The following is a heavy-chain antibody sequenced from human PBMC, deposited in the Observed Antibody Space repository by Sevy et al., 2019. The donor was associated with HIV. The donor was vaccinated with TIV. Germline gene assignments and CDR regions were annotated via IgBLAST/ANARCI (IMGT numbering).Heavy chain of an antibody. CDR3: AKDTDSGSYLNYAFDI. Sequence: GGSLRLSCAASGFTFSSFAMSWVRQTPGKGLEWVSGLKGIGGRKYYPDSVKGRFTISRDNSKNTLYLQMNSLRAEDTAGYYCAKDTDSGSYLNYAFDIWGQGTMVTVSS. J-gene: IGHJ3*02. CDR1: GFTFSSFA. CDR2: LKGIGGRK. V-gene: IGHV3-23*01. D-gene: IGHD1-26*01.